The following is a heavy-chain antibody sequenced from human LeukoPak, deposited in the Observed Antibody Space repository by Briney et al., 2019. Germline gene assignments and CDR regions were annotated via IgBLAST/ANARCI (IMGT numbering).Heavy chain of an antibody. Sequence: GGSLRLSCAASGFSCNNYAMSWVRQAPGKGLEWVSAISGGGDATKYADSVKGRFTISRDNSKNTLSLQMNSLRAEDTAVYYCAKSDCGTIGCKLLNYWGQGTLVTVSS. D-gene: IGHD2-21*01. CDR3: AKSDCGTIGCKLLNY. CDR2: ISGGGDAT. CDR1: GFSCNNYA. J-gene: IGHJ4*02. V-gene: IGHV3-23*01.